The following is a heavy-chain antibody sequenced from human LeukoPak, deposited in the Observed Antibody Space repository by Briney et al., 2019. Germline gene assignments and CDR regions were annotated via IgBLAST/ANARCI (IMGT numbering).Heavy chain of an antibody. CDR1: GFIFSRYR. D-gene: IGHD5/OR15-5a*01. V-gene: IGHV3-7*01. J-gene: IGHJ4*02. CDR3: ARSESTMTTWSMDY. CDR2: IALDVNER. Sequence: GGSLRLSCVVSGFIFSRYRMTWVRQAPGKGLEWVATIALDVNERYYVDSVEGRFTISRDNAKNSVYLQMNSLRAEDTAVYYCARSESTMTTWSMDYWGQGTLVTVSS.